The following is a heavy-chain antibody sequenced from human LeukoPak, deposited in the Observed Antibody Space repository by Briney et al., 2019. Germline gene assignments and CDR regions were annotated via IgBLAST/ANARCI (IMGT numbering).Heavy chain of an antibody. Sequence: GGSLRLSCAASGFTFSSYAMGWVRQAPGKGLEWVSAISGSGGSTYYADSVKGRFTISRDNSKNTLYLQMNSLRAEDTAVYYCAKESDFWSGYYPSHFDYWGQGTLVTVSS. CDR1: GFTFSSYA. D-gene: IGHD3-3*01. CDR2: ISGSGGST. J-gene: IGHJ4*02. CDR3: AKESDFWSGYYPSHFDY. V-gene: IGHV3-23*01.